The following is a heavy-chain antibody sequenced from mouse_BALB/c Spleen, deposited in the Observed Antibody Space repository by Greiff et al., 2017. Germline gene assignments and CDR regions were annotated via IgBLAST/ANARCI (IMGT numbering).Heavy chain of an antibody. Sequence: VQLLQSGAELVRSGASVKLSCTASGFNIKDYYMHWVKQRPEQGLEWIGWIDPENGDTEYAPKFQGKATMTADTSTNTAYLQLSSLTSEDTAVYYCKAIYYYGSSWFAYWGQGTLVTVSA. CDR3: KAIYYYGSSWFAY. CDR1: GFNIKDYY. V-gene: IGHV14-4*02. D-gene: IGHD1-1*01. J-gene: IGHJ3*01. CDR2: IDPENGDT.